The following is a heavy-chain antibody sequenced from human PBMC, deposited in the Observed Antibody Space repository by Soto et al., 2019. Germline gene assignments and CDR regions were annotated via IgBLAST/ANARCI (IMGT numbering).Heavy chain of an antibody. CDR2: IYYSGST. V-gene: IGHV4-31*03. D-gene: IGHD6-13*01. J-gene: IGHJ6*03. CDR1: GGSISSGGYY. CDR3: ARGRRRAAAGKDYYYYYYMDV. Sequence: QVQLQESGPGLVKPSQTLSLTCTVSGGSISSGGYYWSWIRQHPGKGMEWIGYIYYSGSTYYNPSLKSRVTISVDTSKNQFSRKLSSVTAADTAVYYCARGRRRAAAGKDYYYYYYMDVWGKGTTVTVSS.